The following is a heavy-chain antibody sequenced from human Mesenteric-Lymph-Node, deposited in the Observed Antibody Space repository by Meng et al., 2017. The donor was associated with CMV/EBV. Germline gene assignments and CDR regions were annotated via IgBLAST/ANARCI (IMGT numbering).Heavy chain of an antibody. D-gene: IGHD2/OR15-2a*01. CDR3: ARGVLNWFDP. CDR2: IYYSGST. V-gene: IGHV4-61*01. Sequence: GSLRLSCTVSGGSVSSGSYYWSWIRQPPGKGLEWIGYIYYSGSTNYNPSLKSRVTISVDTSKNQFSLKLSSVTAADTAVYYCARGVLNWFDPWGQGTLVTVSS. J-gene: IGHJ5*02. CDR1: GGSVSSGSYY.